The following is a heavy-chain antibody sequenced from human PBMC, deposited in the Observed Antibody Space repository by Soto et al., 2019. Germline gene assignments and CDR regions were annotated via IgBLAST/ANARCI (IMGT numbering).Heavy chain of an antibody. CDR1: GFTFSSYA. V-gene: IGHV3-23*01. J-gene: IGHJ4*02. Sequence: QSGGSLRLSCAASGFTFSSYAMSWVRQAPGKGLEWVSAISGSGGSTYYADSVKGRFTISRDNSKNTLYLQMNSLRAEDTAVYYCAKSGWSGIAARTYFDYWGQGTLVTVSS. CDR3: AKSGWSGIAARTYFDY. CDR2: ISGSGGST. D-gene: IGHD6-6*01.